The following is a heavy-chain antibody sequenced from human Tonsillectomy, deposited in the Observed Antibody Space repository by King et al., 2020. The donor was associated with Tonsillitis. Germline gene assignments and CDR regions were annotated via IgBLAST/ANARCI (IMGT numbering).Heavy chain of an antibody. CDR3: ARATVTTWGPSNWFDP. CDR1: GGSISSGGYS. D-gene: IGHD4-17*01. V-gene: IGHV4-30-4*07. J-gene: IGHJ5*02. Sequence: QLQESGPGLVKPSQTLSLTCAVSGGSISSGGYSWSWIRQPPGQGLEWIGYIYYSGSTYYNPSLKSRVTISVDTSKNQFSLKLSSVTAADTAVYYCARATVTTWGPSNWFDPWGQGTLVTVSS. CDR2: IYYSGST.